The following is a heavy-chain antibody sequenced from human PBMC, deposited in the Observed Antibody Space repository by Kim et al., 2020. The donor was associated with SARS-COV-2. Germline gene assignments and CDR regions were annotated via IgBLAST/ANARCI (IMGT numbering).Heavy chain of an antibody. CDR2: INSDGSST. Sequence: GGSLRLSCAASGFTFSSYWMHWVRQAPGKGLVWVSRINSDGSSTSYADSVKGRFTISRDNAKNTLYLQMNSLRAEDTAVYYCARVRFYYYGSGSRLAYYYYYGMDVCGQGTTVTVSS. CDR1: GFTFSSYW. V-gene: IGHV3-74*01. J-gene: IGHJ6*02. CDR3: ARVRFYYYGSGSRLAYYYYYGMDV. D-gene: IGHD3-10*01.